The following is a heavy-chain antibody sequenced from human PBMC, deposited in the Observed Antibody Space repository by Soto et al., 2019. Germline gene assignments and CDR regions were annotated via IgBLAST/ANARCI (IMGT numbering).Heavy chain of an antibody. CDR1: GGFVNSDTHS. D-gene: IGHD4-4*01. CDR3: ARVRYSDNWHGLIDY. CDR2: IYSGGST. Sequence: KPSETLSLTCTVSGGFVNSDTHSWSWIRQTPGKRLEWIGLIYSGGSTKNPSLRSRVTISMDRTKNQFSLHLNSVTAGDTAVYFCARVRYSDNWHGLIDYWGQGTLVTVSS. J-gene: IGHJ4*02. V-gene: IGHV4-61*01.